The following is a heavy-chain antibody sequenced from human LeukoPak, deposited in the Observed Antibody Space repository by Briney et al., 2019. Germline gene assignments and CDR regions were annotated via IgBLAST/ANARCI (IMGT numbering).Heavy chain of an antibody. CDR1: GGSISGSSYY. Sequence: SETLSLTCTVSGGSISGSSYYWGWIRQPPGKGLERIGSIYYSGSTYYNPSLKSRVTISVDTSKNQFSLKLISVTAADTAVYYCARALIDGYSYSLDCWGQGTLVTVSS. CDR2: IYYSGST. J-gene: IGHJ4*02. V-gene: IGHV4-39*01. D-gene: IGHD5-24*01. CDR3: ARALIDGYSYSLDC.